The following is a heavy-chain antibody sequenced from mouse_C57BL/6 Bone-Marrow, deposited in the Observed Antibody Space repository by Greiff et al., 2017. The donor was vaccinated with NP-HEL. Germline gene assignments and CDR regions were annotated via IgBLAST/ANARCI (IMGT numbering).Heavy chain of an antibody. CDR1: GYTFTSYT. J-gene: IGHJ4*01. CDR3: ATYYGSSFYDYAMDY. V-gene: IGHV1-4*01. D-gene: IGHD1-1*01. Sequence: VQLQESGAELARPGASVKMSCKASGYTFTSYTMHWVKQRPGQGLEWIGYINPSSGYTKYNQKFKDKATLTADKSSSTAYMQLSSLTSEDSAVYYCATYYGSSFYDYAMDYWGQGTSVTVSS. CDR2: INPSSGYT.